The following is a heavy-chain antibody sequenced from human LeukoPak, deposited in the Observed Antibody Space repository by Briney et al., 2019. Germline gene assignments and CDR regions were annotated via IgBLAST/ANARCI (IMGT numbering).Heavy chain of an antibody. J-gene: IGHJ3*02. Sequence: GASVKVSCKASGGTFSSYAISWVRQAPGQGLEWMGWISAYNGNTNYAQKLQGRVTMTTDTSTSTAYMELRSLRSDDTAVYYCAREKDDFWSGYPFDIWGQGTMVTVSS. CDR2: ISAYNGNT. CDR1: GGTFSSYA. V-gene: IGHV1-18*01. CDR3: AREKDDFWSGYPFDI. D-gene: IGHD3-3*01.